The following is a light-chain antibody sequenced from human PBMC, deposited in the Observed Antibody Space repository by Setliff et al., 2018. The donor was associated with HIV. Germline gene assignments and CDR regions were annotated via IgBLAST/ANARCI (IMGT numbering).Light chain of an antibody. CDR2: YDH. V-gene: IGLV3-21*04. CDR1: NIGSKS. CDR3: QVWDSSSDHYV. Sequence: SYELTQPPSVSVAPGKTARITCGGNNIGSKSVHWYQQKPGQAPVVVMYYDHDRPSWIPERFSGSNSGNTANLTISRVEVGDEADYYCQVWDSSSDHYVFGSGTKVTVL. J-gene: IGLJ1*01.